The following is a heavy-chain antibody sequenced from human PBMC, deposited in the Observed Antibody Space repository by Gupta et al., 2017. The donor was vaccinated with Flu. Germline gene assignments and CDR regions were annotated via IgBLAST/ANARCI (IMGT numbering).Heavy chain of an antibody. CDR2: INPNSGGT. V-gene: IGHV1-2*02. J-gene: IGHJ4*02. CDR3: ARVHATVTLDWAGLFDY. Sequence: QVQLVQSGAEVKKPGASVKVSCKASGYTFTGYYMHWVRQAPGQGLEWMGWINPNSGGTNYAQKFQGRVTMTRDTSISTAYMELSRLRSDDTAVYYCARVHATVTLDWAGLFDYWGQGTLVTVSS. D-gene: IGHD4-17*01. CDR1: GYTFTGYY.